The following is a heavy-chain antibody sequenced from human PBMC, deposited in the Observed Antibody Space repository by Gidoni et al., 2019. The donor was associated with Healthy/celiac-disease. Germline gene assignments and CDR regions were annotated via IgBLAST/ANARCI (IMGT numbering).Heavy chain of an antibody. Sequence: EVQLVESGGGLVKPGGSLRLSCAASGLPFSNAWMSWVRQAPGKGLEWVGRIKSKTDGGTTDYAAPVKGRFTISRDDSKNTLYLQMNSLKTEDTAVFYCTTLLHCSGGSCYSDWGQGTLVTVSS. CDR3: TTLLHCSGGSCYSD. CDR1: GLPFSNAW. CDR2: IKSKTDGGTT. D-gene: IGHD2-15*01. J-gene: IGHJ4*02. V-gene: IGHV3-15*01.